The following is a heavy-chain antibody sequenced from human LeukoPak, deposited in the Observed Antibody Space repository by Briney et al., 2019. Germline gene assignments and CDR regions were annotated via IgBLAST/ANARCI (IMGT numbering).Heavy chain of an antibody. CDR2: ISYDGSNK. CDR1: GFTFSSYA. J-gene: IGHJ3*02. Sequence: PGRSLRLSCAASGFTFSSYAMHWVCQAPGKGLEWVAVISYDGSNKYYADSVKGRFTISRDNSKNTLYLQMNSLRAEDTAVYYCASFQHDYDDAFDIWGQGTMVTVSS. V-gene: IGHV3-30-3*01. CDR3: ASFQHDYDDAFDI. D-gene: IGHD4-17*01.